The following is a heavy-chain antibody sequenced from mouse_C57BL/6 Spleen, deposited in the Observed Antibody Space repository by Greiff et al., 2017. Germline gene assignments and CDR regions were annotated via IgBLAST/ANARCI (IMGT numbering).Heavy chain of an antibody. D-gene: IGHD2-3*01. Sequence: VQLQQSGAELVRPGASVTLSCKASGYTFTDYEMHWVKQTPVHGLEWIGAIDPETGGTAYNQKFKGKAILTADKSSSTAYMELRSLTSEDSAVYYCTREDDGYSRYFDYWGQGTTLTVSS. J-gene: IGHJ2*01. CDR1: GYTFTDYE. CDR3: TREDDGYSRYFDY. CDR2: IDPETGGT. V-gene: IGHV1-15*01.